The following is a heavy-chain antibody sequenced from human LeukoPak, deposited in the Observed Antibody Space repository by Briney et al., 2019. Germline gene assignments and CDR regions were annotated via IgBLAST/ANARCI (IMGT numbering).Heavy chain of an antibody. CDR2: IYYSGST. Sequence: SETLSLTCTVSGGSISSYYWSWIRQPPGKGLEWIGYIYYSGSTNYNPSLKSRVTISVDTSKNQFSLKLSSVTAAGTAVYYCARQKTTANHYYFDYWGQGTLVTVSS. D-gene: IGHD4-17*01. CDR1: GGSISSYY. V-gene: IGHV4-59*01. CDR3: ARQKTTANHYYFDY. J-gene: IGHJ4*02.